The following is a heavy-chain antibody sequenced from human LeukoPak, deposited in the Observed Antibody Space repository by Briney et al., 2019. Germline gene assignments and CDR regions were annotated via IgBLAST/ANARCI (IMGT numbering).Heavy chain of an antibody. Sequence: GGSLRLSCAASGFTFSSYWMSWVRQAPGKGLEWVANIKQDGSEKYYVDSVKGRFTISRDNAKNSLYLQMNSLRAEDTAVYYCARDRGDYGDGNYYYLDVWGKGTTVTVSS. V-gene: IGHV3-7*01. CDR3: ARDRGDYGDGNYYYLDV. D-gene: IGHD4-17*01. CDR2: IKQDGSEK. CDR1: GFTFSSYW. J-gene: IGHJ6*03.